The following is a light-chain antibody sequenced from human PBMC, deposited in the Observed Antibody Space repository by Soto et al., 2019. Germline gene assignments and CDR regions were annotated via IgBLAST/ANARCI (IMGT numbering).Light chain of an antibody. CDR2: EVN. V-gene: IGLV2-23*02. J-gene: IGLJ2*01. Sequence: QSALTQPASVSGSPGQSITISCTGTSSNVGSYKLVSWYQQHPGKAPKLMIFEVNKRPSGVSHRFSGSKSGTTASLTIAGLKVEDEADYCWCSYGGRPTSVFGAGTKVTVL. CDR1: SSNVGSYKL. CDR3: CSYGGRPTSV.